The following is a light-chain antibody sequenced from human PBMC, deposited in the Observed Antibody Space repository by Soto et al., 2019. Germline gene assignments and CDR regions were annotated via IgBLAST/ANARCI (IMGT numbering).Light chain of an antibody. J-gene: IGLJ1*01. CDR2: NNN. Sequence: QSVLTQPPSASGTPGQRVTISCSGSRSNIGSNTVNCYQQLSGTAPTLLIYNNNQRPSGVPDRFSGSKSGTSASLAISGLPEEEEADYYCAEWEDRLKGVFGTGTKLTVL. CDR1: RSNIGSNT. V-gene: IGLV1-44*01. CDR3: AEWEDRLKGV.